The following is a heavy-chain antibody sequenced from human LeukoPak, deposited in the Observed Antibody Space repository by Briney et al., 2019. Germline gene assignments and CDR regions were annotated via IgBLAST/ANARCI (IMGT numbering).Heavy chain of an antibody. J-gene: IGHJ4*02. CDR1: GFTFSSYG. Sequence: GGSLRLSCAASGFTFSSYGMSWVRQAPGKGLEWVSAISGSGGSTYYADSVKGRFTISRDNSKNTLYLQMNSLRTDDTAVYYCARDGMTYGRHFDYWGQGILVTVSS. CDR3: ARDGMTYGRHFDY. CDR2: ISGSGGST. V-gene: IGHV3-23*01. D-gene: IGHD3-10*01.